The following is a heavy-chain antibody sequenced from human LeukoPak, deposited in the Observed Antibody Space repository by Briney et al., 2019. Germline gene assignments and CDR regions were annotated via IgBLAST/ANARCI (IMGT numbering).Heavy chain of an antibody. CDR1: GGSISSSSYY. CDR3: ARGSSSLDYFDY. J-gene: IGHJ4*02. Sequence: PSETLSLTCTVSGGSISSSSYYRRWIRQPPGKGLERIGSIYYSGSTYYNPSLKSRVTISVDTSKNQFSLKLSSVTSADTAVYYCARGSSSLDYFDYWGQGTLVTVSS. V-gene: IGHV4-39*01. D-gene: IGHD6-6*01. CDR2: IYYSGST.